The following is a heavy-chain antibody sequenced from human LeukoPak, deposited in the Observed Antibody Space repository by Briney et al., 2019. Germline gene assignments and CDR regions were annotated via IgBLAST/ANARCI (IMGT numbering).Heavy chain of an antibody. Sequence: TSETLSLTCTVSGGSISSYYWSWIRQPAGKGLEWIGRIYTSGSTNYNPSLKSRVTISVDKSKNQFSLKLSSVTAADTAVYYCARDGAGHIAVAGQFDYWGRGTLVTVSS. CDR1: GGSISSYY. D-gene: IGHD6-19*01. J-gene: IGHJ4*02. CDR2: IYTSGST. V-gene: IGHV4-4*07. CDR3: ARDGAGHIAVAGQFDY.